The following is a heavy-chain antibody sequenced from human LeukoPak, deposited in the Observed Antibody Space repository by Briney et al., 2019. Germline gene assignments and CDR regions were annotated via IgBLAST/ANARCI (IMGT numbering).Heavy chain of an antibody. CDR1: GFTFSSYA. CDR3: ARVPYSSSWQRSGYFDY. V-gene: IGHV3-30*01. Sequence: GSLRLSCAASGFTFSSYAMHWVRQAPGKGLEWVAVISYDGSNKYYADSVKGRFTISRDNSKNTLYLQMNSLRAEDTAVYYCARVPYSSSWQRSGYFDYWGQGTLVTVSS. CDR2: ISYDGSNK. D-gene: IGHD6-13*01. J-gene: IGHJ4*02.